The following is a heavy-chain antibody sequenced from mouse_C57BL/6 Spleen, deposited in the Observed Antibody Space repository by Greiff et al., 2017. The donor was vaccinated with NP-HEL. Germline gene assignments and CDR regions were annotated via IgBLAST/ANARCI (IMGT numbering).Heavy chain of an antibody. V-gene: IGHV5-6*01. Sequence: EVQLVESGGDLVKPGGSLKLSCAASGFTFSSYGMSWVRQTPDKRLEWVATISSGGSYTYYPDSVKGRFTISRDNAKNTLYLQMSSLKSEDTAMYYCARHEDYGRSPFAYWGQGTLVTVSA. J-gene: IGHJ3*01. CDR1: GFTFSSYG. CDR2: ISSGGSYT. D-gene: IGHD1-1*01. CDR3: ARHEDYGRSPFAY.